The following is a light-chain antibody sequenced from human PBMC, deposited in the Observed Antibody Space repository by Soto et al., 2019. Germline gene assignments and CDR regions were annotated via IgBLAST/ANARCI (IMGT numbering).Light chain of an antibody. V-gene: IGLV2-11*01. CDR3: SSHAGTYPGV. CDR2: DVT. CDR1: SSDVGGYNF. J-gene: IGLJ3*02. Sequence: QPVLTQPRSVSGSPGQSVTISCTGTSSDVGGYNFVSWYQQLPGKAPKLMIYDVTKRPSGVPDRFSGSKSGNTASLTISGLQAEDEADYYCSSHAGTYPGVFGGGTKLTVL.